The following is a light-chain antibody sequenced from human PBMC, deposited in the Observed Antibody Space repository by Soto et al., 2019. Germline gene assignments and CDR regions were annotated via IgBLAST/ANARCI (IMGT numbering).Light chain of an antibody. J-gene: IGKJ5*01. CDR1: QSVSSSY. CDR3: QQYGIFPIT. Sequence: EIVVTQSPGTLSLSPGERATLSCRASQSVSSSYLAWYQQKPGQAPRLLIYGASSRATGIPDRFSGSGSGTDFTLTISRLEPEDFAVYYCQQYGIFPITFGQGTRLEIK. V-gene: IGKV3-20*01. CDR2: GAS.